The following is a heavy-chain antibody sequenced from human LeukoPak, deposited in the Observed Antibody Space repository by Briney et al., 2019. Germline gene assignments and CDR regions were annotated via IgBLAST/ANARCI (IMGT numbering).Heavy chain of an antibody. CDR3: AKKAQYNGNYPLDY. J-gene: IGHJ4*02. D-gene: IGHD1-26*01. CDR2: ISASGGST. CDR1: GFTFSSSA. V-gene: IGHV3-23*01. Sequence: GGSLRLSCAASGFTFSSSAMSWVRQVPGKGLEWVSGISASGGSTNYADSVRGRFTISRDNSKNMLYLQMNSLRAEDTALYFCAKKAQYNGNYPLDYWGQGTLVTVSS.